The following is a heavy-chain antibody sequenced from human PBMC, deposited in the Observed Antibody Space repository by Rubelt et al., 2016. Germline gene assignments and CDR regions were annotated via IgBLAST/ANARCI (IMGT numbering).Heavy chain of an antibody. D-gene: IGHD3-10*01. J-gene: IGHJ5*02. Sequence: QVQLQESGPGLVKPSETLSLTCTVSGGSISSYYWSWIRQPPGKGLEWIGSIYHSGSTYYNPSLKGGVTLSVDTSKNQFSLKLSSVTAADTAVYYCARDGPHYYGSGSRNWFDPWGQGTLVTVSS. CDR2: IYHSGST. CDR3: ARDGPHYYGSGSRNWFDP. V-gene: IGHV4-59*04. CDR1: GGSISSYY.